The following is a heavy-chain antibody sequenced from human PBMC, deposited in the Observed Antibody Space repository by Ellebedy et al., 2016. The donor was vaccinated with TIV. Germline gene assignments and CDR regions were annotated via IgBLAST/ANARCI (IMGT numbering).Heavy chain of an antibody. CDR1: GGSISSYY. D-gene: IGHD4-11*01. Sequence: MPSETLSLTCTVSGGSISSYYWSWIRQPPGKGLEWIGYIYYSGSTNYNPSLKSRVTISVDTSKNQFSLKLSSVTAADTAVYYCARLPDLTTLDFDYWGQGTLVTVSS. J-gene: IGHJ4*02. CDR3: ARLPDLTTLDFDY. CDR2: IYYSGST. V-gene: IGHV4-59*08.